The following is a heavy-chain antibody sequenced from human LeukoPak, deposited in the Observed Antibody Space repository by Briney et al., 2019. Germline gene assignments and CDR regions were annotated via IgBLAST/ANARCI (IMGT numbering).Heavy chain of an antibody. CDR1: GGSISSYY. CDR3: ARHSEVYGMDV. J-gene: IGHJ6*02. CDR2: IYSGGST. V-gene: IGHV3-66*04. Sequence: QPSETLSLTCTVSGGSISSYYWSWVRQAPGKGLEWVSVIYSGGSTYYADSVKGRFTISRDNSKNTLYLQMNSLRAEDTAVYYCARHSEVYGMDVWGQGTTVTVSS.